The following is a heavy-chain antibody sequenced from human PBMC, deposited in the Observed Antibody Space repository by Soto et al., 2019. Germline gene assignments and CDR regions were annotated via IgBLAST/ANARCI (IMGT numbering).Heavy chain of an antibody. Sequence: QVQLVQPGAEMKKPGSSVTVSCKVFGGTFISYSFSWVRQAPGQGPEWMGGIIPIFGTPNYAQKFQGRVTITADGSTSTAYMELSSLRSGDTAVYYCAGGVWRGYSEYYYGMDVWGQGTTVTVSS. D-gene: IGHD3-3*01. CDR1: GGTFISYS. CDR2: IIPIFGTP. V-gene: IGHV1-69*01. CDR3: AGGVWRGYSEYYYGMDV. J-gene: IGHJ6*02.